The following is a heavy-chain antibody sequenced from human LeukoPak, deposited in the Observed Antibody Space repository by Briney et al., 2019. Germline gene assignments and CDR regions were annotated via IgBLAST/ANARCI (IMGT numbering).Heavy chain of an antibody. J-gene: IGHJ4*02. Sequence: PSETLSLTCAVYGGSFSGYYWSWIRQPPGKGLEWIGEINHSGSTNYNPSLKSRVTISVDTSKNQSSLKLSSVTAADTAVYYCARPRPGYSSGWYEDWGQGTLVTVSS. D-gene: IGHD6-19*01. CDR2: INHSGST. V-gene: IGHV4-34*01. CDR3: ARPRPGYSSGWYED. CDR1: GGSFSGYY.